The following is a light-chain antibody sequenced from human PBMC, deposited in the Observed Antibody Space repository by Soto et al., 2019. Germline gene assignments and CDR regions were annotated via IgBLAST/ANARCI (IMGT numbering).Light chain of an antibody. Sequence: SYELTQPPSVSVAPGQTARITCGGHILGTKSVHWYQQRPGQAPVLVVYDDSDRPSGIPERFSGSNSGAERYLTISSLQSEDEADYYCQTWGTGIWVFGGGTKLTVL. V-gene: IGLV3-21*02. CDR3: QTWGTGIWV. CDR2: DDS. J-gene: IGLJ3*02. CDR1: ILGTKS.